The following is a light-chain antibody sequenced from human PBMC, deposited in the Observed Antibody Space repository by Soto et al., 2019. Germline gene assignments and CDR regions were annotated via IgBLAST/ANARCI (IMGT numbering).Light chain of an antibody. Sequence: QPVLTQPPSASGTPGQRVTISCSGSSSNIGGNAVHWYRQLPGTAPKLLIYSNSQRPSGVPDRFSGSKSGTSASLAISGLQSEDEAHYYCAAWDDSLNGPVFGGGTKLTVL. J-gene: IGLJ2*01. CDR2: SNS. CDR1: SSNIGGNA. CDR3: AAWDDSLNGPV. V-gene: IGLV1-44*01.